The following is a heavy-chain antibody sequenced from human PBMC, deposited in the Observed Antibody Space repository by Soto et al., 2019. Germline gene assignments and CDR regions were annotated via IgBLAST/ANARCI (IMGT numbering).Heavy chain of an antibody. Sequence: VSCKASGYTFTGYYMHWVRQAPGQGLEWMGWINPNSGGTNYAQKFQGRVTMTRDTSISTAYMELSRLRSDDTAVYYCARDRSPLERHVDYWGQGTLVTVSS. J-gene: IGHJ4*02. CDR3: ARDRSPLERHVDY. CDR2: INPNSGGT. CDR1: GYTFTGYY. D-gene: IGHD1-1*01. V-gene: IGHV1-2*02.